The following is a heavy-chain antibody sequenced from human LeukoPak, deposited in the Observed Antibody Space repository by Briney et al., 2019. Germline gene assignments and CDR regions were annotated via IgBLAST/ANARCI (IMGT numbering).Heavy chain of an antibody. CDR1: GFTFSSYS. Sequence: GGSLRLSCAASGFTFSSYSMNWVRQAPGKGLEWVSSISSSSSYIYYADSVKGRFTISRDNAKNSLHLQMDNLRVEDTAVYYCARARWSSTGWFLGYWGQGTLVTVSS. J-gene: IGHJ4*02. CDR2: ISSSSSYI. V-gene: IGHV3-21*01. D-gene: IGHD6-19*01. CDR3: ARARWSSTGWFLGY.